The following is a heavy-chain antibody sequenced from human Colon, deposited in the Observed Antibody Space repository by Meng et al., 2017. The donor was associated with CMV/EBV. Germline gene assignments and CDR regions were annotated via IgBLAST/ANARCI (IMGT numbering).Heavy chain of an antibody. CDR3: ADFENGPGY. CDR1: AFNASGGY. V-gene: IGHV3-66*01. Sequence: EVPLVGAGGGLVQPGGSLRLSCAVSAFNASGGYMSWVRQAPGKGLEWVSSIFSNGNTYYADSVKGRFTISRDDSKNILFLQMNTLRAEDTAVYSCADFENGPGYWGQGTLVTVSS. D-gene: IGHD1-14*01. J-gene: IGHJ4*02. CDR2: IFSNGNT.